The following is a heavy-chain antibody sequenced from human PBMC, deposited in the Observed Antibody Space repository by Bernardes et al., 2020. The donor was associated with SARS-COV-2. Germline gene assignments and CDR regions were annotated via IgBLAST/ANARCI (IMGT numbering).Heavy chain of an antibody. Sequence: GGSLRLSCAASGFTFSNYAMSWVRQAPGKGLEWVSAISGSGSNTYYVDSVKGRFTISRDNSKNTLYLQINSLRAEDTAVYYCAKSQGTSMAEYWGQGTLVTVPS. J-gene: IGHJ4*02. D-gene: IGHD5-18*01. CDR3: AKSQGTSMAEY. CDR1: GFTFSNYA. CDR2: ISGSGSNT. V-gene: IGHV3-23*01.